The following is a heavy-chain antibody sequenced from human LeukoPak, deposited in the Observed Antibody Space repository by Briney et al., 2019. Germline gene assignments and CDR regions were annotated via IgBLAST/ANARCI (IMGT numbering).Heavy chain of an antibody. CDR1: GFTFSDYY. J-gene: IGHJ4*02. D-gene: IGHD2-21*02. CDR2: ISSSSSYT. Sequence: GGSLRLSCAASGFTFSDYYMSWIRQAPGKGLEWVSYISSSSSYTNYADSVKGRFTISRDNAKNSLYLQMNSLRAEDTAVYYCARVLKLYCGGDCNYLDYWGQGTLVTVSS. V-gene: IGHV3-11*05. CDR3: ARVLKLYCGGDCNYLDY.